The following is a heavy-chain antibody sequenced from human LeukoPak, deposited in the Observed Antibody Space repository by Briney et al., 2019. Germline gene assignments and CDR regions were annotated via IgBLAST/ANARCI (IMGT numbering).Heavy chain of an antibody. D-gene: IGHD3-16*02. V-gene: IGHV1-2*02. CDR2: INPNSGGT. J-gene: IGHJ5*02. Sequence: ASVKVSCKASGYTFTGYYMHWVRQAPGQGLEWMGWINPNSGGTNYAQKFQGRVTITRNTSISTAYMDLSSLRSEDTAVYYCARGFYDYIWGSYRYDWFDPWGQGTLVTVSS. CDR1: GYTFTGYY. CDR3: ARGFYDYIWGSYRYDWFDP.